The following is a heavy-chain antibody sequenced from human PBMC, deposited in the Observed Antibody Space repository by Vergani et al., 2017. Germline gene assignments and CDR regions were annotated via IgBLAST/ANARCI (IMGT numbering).Heavy chain of an antibody. D-gene: IGHD3-22*01. CDR3: ARYPKNYYDSSGYYYPYYYGMDV. V-gene: IGHV4-61*02. CDR1: GGSISSGSYY. J-gene: IGHJ6*02. Sequence: QVQLQESGPGLVKPSQTLSLTCTVSGGSISSGSYYWSWIRQPAGKGLEWIGRIYTSGSTNYNPSLKSRVTISVDTSKNQFSLKLSSVTAADTAVYYCARYPKNYYDSSGYYYPYYYGMDVWGQGTTVTVSS. CDR2: IYTSGST.